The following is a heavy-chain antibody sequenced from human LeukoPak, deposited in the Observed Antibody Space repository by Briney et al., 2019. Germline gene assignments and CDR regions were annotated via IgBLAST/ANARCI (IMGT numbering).Heavy chain of an antibody. Sequence: PGRSLRLSCAASGFTFDDYAMHWVRQAPGKGLEWVSSISWNSGSIGYADSVKGRFTISRDNAKNSLYLQMNSLRAEDTALYYCAKDMTYSSGWYPEYFQHWGQGTLVTVSS. J-gene: IGHJ1*01. D-gene: IGHD6-19*01. CDR2: ISWNSGSI. CDR3: AKDMTYSSGWYPEYFQH. CDR1: GFTFDDYA. V-gene: IGHV3-9*01.